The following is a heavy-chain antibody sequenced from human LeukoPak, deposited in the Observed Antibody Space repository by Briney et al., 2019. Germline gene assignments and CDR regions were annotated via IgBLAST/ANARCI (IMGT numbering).Heavy chain of an antibody. Sequence: GGSLRLSCAASGFTFSSYAMSWVRQAPGKGLEWVSAISGSGGSTYYADSVKGRFTISRDNSKNTLYLQMNSLRAEDTAVYYCAKPFRATFKYPGFDYWGQGTLVTVSS. CDR1: GFTFSSYA. D-gene: IGHD5-12*01. V-gene: IGHV3-23*01. CDR3: AKPFRATFKYPGFDY. J-gene: IGHJ4*02. CDR2: ISGSGGST.